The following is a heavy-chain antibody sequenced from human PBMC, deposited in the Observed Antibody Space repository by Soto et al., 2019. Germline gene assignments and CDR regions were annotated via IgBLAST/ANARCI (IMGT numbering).Heavy chain of an antibody. Sequence: ASVKVSCKASGYTFTSYGISWVRQAPGQGLEWMGWISAYNGNTNYSQKLQGRVTITRDTSASTAYMELSSLRSEDTAVYYCAKGYCSSTSCYYYYYMDVWGKGTTVTVSS. CDR3: AKGYCSSTSCYYYYYMDV. J-gene: IGHJ6*03. V-gene: IGHV1-18*01. D-gene: IGHD2-2*01. CDR2: ISAYNGNT. CDR1: GYTFTSYG.